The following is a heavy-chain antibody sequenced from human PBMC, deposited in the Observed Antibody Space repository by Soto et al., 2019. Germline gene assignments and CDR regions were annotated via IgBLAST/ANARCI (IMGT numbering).Heavy chain of an antibody. CDR2: IIPNFGTT. J-gene: IGHJ4*02. CDR1: GGSFSNFV. CDR3: ARDVGGEATIRY. Sequence: QVQLVQSGAEVKKPGSSVKVSCKASGGSFSNFVISWVRQAPGQGLEWMGGIIPNFGTTNYAQKFQGKVTITADETTRTAYLELSGLTSEHTSVYYGARDVGGEATIRYWGQGTLVTVSS. D-gene: IGHD5-12*01. V-gene: IGHV1-69*01.